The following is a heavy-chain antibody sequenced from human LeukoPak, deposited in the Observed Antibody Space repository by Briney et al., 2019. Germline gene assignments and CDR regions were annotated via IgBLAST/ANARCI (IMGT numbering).Heavy chain of an antibody. CDR3: ARTKSSGWYTPGAFDI. Sequence: PSETLSLTCTVSGGSISSYYWSWIRQPPGQGLEWIGYIYYSGSTNYNPSLKSRVTISVDTSKNQFSLKLSSVTAADTAVYYCARTKSSGWYTPGAFDIWGQGTMVTVSS. J-gene: IGHJ3*02. CDR2: IYYSGST. D-gene: IGHD6-19*01. CDR1: GGSISSYY. V-gene: IGHV4-59*01.